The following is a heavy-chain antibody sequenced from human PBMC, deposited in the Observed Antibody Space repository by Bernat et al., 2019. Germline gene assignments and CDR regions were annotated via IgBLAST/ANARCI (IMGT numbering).Heavy chain of an antibody. Sequence: HVQLVQSGAEVKKPGASVKVSCKASGYTFTSYDINWVRQATGQGLEWMGWMNPNSGNTGYAQKFQGRVTMTRNTSISTAYMELSSLRSEDTAMYYCARGHRIAAAGTGYYYYMDVWGKGTTVTVSS. V-gene: IGHV1-8*01. J-gene: IGHJ6*03. CDR1: GYTFTSYD. CDR2: MNPNSGNT. D-gene: IGHD6-13*01. CDR3: ARGHRIAAAGTGYYYYMDV.